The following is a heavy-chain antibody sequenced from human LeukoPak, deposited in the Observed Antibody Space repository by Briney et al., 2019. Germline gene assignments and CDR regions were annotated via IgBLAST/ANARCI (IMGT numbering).Heavy chain of an antibody. CDR1: GGTFTSYY. V-gene: IGHV1-46*01. J-gene: IGHJ4*02. CDR2: INPSGGST. D-gene: IGHD3-22*01. Sequence: GASVKVSCKASGGTFTSYYMHWVRQAPGQGLEWMGIINPSGGSTSYAQKFQGRVTMTRDTSTSTVYMELSSLRSEDTAVYYCARSQYYYDSSGYFPGYWGQGTLVTVSS. CDR3: ARSQYYYDSSGYFPGY.